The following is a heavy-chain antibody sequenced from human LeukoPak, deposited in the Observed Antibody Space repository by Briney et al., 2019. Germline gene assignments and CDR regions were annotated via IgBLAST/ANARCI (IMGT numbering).Heavy chain of an antibody. CDR1: GGSISSSSYY. Sequence: SETLSLTCTVSGGSISSSSYYWGWIRQPPGKGLEWIGSIYYSGSTYYNPSLQSRVTISVDTSKNQFSLKLSSVTAADTAVYYCARRGGYCSSTSCSNWFDPWGQGTLVTVSS. CDR2: IYYSGST. J-gene: IGHJ5*02. CDR3: ARRGGYCSSTSCSNWFDP. V-gene: IGHV4-39*01. D-gene: IGHD2-2*01.